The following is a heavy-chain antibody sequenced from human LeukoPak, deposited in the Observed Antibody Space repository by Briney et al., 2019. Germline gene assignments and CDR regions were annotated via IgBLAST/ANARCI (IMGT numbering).Heavy chain of an antibody. Sequence: ASETLSLTCTVSGGSISSGGYYWGWIRQPPGKGLEWIGSIYYSGSTYYNPSLKSRVTISVDTSKNQFSLKLSSVTAADTAVYYCARRPLNYYDSSGITGVTLDYWGQGTLVTVSS. CDR3: ARRPLNYYDSSGITGVTLDY. CDR2: IYYSGST. D-gene: IGHD3-22*01. V-gene: IGHV4-39*01. J-gene: IGHJ4*02. CDR1: GGSISSGGYY.